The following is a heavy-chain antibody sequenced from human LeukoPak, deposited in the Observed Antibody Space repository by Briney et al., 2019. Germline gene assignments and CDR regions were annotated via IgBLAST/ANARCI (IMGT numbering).Heavy chain of an antibody. CDR2: IYPGDSHT. Sequence: GESLKISCLGSGYSFISYWIAWVRQMPGKGLEWMGIIYPGDSHTRYSPSFQGQVTISADKSISTAFLQWSSLKASDTAMYYCARQRRGSQSFDYWGQGTLVTVSS. CDR1: GYSFISYW. CDR3: ARQRRGSQSFDY. D-gene: IGHD2-15*01. J-gene: IGHJ4*02. V-gene: IGHV5-51*01.